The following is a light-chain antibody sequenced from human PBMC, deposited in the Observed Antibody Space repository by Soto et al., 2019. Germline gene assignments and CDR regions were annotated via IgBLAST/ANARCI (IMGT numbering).Light chain of an antibody. J-gene: IGKJ1*01. V-gene: IGKV3-20*01. CDR3: QQYGSSGT. CDR2: GAS. Sequence: DIVLTQSPGALSLSPGERATLSCRASQSVSNNYLAWYQQKPGQSPSLLIYGASNRATGIPDRFSGSGSGTDFTLTISRLEPEDFAVYYCQQYGSSGTFGQGTTVDIK. CDR1: QSVSNNY.